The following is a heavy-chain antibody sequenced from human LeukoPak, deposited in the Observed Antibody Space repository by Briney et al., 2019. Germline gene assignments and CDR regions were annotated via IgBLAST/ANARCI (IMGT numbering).Heavy chain of an antibody. D-gene: IGHD3-16*02. J-gene: IGHJ4*02. CDR1: GFSFSTYA. CDR2: VNGNGGST. V-gene: IGHV3-23*01. CDR3: AKSLYGGCDY. Sequence: QPGGSLRLSCAAFGFSFSTYAMSWVRQAPGKGLEWVSGVNGNGGSTSYADSVKGRFTIFRDNSKNTVYLQMNSLRVEDTAVYYCAKSLYGGCDYWGQGTVVTVSS.